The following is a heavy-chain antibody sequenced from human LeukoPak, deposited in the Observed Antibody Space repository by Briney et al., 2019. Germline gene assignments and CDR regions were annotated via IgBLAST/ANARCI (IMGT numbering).Heavy chain of an antibody. CDR2: IYSGGST. CDR3: AKDRPNYYESNGHYYRRDGDY. D-gene: IGHD3-22*01. J-gene: IGHJ4*02. V-gene: IGHV3-53*01. Sequence: PGGSLRLSCAASGFTFSSNYMSWVRQAPGKGLEWVSVIYSGGSTYYADSVKGRFTISRDNSKNTLYLQMNSLRAEDTAIYYCAKDRPNYYESNGHYYRRDGDYWGQGTLVTVSS. CDR1: GFTFSSNY.